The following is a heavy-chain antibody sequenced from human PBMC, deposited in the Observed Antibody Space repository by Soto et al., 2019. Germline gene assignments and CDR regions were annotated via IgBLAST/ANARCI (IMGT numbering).Heavy chain of an antibody. CDR2: IIPIFGTA. CDR1: GGTFRSYA. Sequence: QVQLVQSGAEVKKPGSSVKVSCKASGGTFRSYAISWVRQAPGQGLEWMGGIIPIFGTANYAQKFQGRVTITAEESTSTAYMELSSLRSGDTAVYYCARRIYCRSTRCFRRYYYGMDVWGQGTTVTVSS. D-gene: IGHD2-2*01. V-gene: IGHV1-69*01. CDR3: ARRIYCRSTRCFRRYYYGMDV. J-gene: IGHJ6*02.